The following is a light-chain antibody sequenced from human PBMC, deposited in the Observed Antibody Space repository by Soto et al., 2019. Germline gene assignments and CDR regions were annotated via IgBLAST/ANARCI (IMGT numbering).Light chain of an antibody. CDR1: QNIGVY. Sequence: DIQMPQSPSSLSASVGDRVTITCRASQNIGVYLNWYQKKPGKAPKLLIHAASSLHSGVPSTFSGSGSGTDFALTISSLQPEDFATYYCHQTAANPWTFAQGTKVEIK. J-gene: IGKJ1*01. V-gene: IGKV1-39*01. CDR2: AAS. CDR3: HQTAANPWT.